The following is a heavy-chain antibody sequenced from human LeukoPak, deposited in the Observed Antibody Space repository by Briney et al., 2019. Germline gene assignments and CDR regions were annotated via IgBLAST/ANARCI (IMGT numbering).Heavy chain of an antibody. CDR3: ARDGYSGYDFYFDY. Sequence: GGSLRLSCAASGFTFSSYGMHWVRQAPGKCLEWVSVIWFDGSDKYYADSVKGRFTISRDNSKNTLYLQMNSLRAEDTAVYYCARDGYSGYDFYFDYWGQGSLVTVSS. CDR1: GFTFSSYG. J-gene: IGHJ4*02. V-gene: IGHV3-33*08. CDR2: IWFDGSDK. D-gene: IGHD5-12*01.